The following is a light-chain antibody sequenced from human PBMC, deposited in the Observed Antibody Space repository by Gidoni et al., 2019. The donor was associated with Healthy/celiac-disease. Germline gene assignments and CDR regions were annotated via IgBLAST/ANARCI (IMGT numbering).Light chain of an antibody. CDR1: QSVSSSY. CDR3: QQYGSSLWT. CDR2: GAS. J-gene: IGKJ1*01. Sequence: EIVLTQSPGTLSLSPGERATLSCRASQSVSSSYLAWYQQKPGQAPRLLIYGASSRATGIPDRFSGSGSGTDFTRNISRLEPEDVAVYYCQQYGSSLWTFGQGTKVEIK. V-gene: IGKV3-20*01.